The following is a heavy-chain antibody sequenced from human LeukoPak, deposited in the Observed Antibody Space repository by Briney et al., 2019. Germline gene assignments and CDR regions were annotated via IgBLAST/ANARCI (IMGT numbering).Heavy chain of an antibody. Sequence: SGATLGNPTQTLTLTYTFSRFSLSTSGMCVSWIRQPPGKDLEWLVLIYLDDVKYYSTSLKTRPTISKDPSKNPVVLTMTNLAPVDTATYYCARTSVAGTDYWGQGTLVTVSS. CDR1: RFSLSTSGMC. J-gene: IGHJ4*02. D-gene: IGHD6-19*01. CDR3: ARTSVAGTDY. CDR2: IYLDDVK. V-gene: IGHV2-70*01.